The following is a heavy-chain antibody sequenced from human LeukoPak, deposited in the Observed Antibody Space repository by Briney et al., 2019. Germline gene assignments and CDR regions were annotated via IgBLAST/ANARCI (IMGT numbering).Heavy chain of an antibody. CDR3: ATGDFAWLLSFDY. CDR1: GYTLTELS. J-gene: IGHJ4*02. V-gene: IGHV1-24*01. D-gene: IGHD3-9*01. CDR2: FDPEDGET. Sequence: ASVKVSCKVSGYTLTELSMHWVRQAPGKGLEWMGGFDPEDGETIYAQKFQGRVTITEDTSTDTAYLELSSLRSEDTAVYYCATGDFAWLLSFDYWGQGTLVTVSS.